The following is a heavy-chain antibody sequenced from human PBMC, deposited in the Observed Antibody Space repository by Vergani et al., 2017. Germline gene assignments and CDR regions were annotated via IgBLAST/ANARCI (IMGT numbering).Heavy chain of an antibody. D-gene: IGHD3-22*01. CDR2: IHPADSDT. J-gene: IGHJ4*02. CDR3: ARLYERDSSGSKYCDY. V-gene: IGHV5-51*01. Sequence: EVQLVQSGAEVKKPGESLKISCQISGYSFTNYWIGWVRQMPGKGLEWMGIIHPADSDTRYSPSFQDQVTISVDKSISTAYLQRSSLRASDSAMDYFARLYERDSSGSKYCDYWGQGTLVTDSS. CDR1: GYSFTNYW.